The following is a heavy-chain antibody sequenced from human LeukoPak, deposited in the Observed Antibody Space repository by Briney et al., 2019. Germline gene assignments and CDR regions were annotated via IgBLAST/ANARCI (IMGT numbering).Heavy chain of an antibody. V-gene: IGHV3-33*01. CDR2: IWNDGSHQ. CDR3: ARDEAECGDSHFDW. Sequence: GGSLRLSCSASGFSFSSYGMHWVRQAPGKGLQWVAVIWNDGSHQYYADSEKGRFTISRDNSRNTMYLQMNRLRVEDTAVYYCARDEAECGDSHFDWWGQGTLVTVSS. J-gene: IGHJ4*02. CDR1: GFSFSSYG. D-gene: IGHD4-17*01.